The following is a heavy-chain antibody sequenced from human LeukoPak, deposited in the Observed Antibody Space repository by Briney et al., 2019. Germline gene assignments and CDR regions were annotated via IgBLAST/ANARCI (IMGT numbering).Heavy chain of an antibody. CDR1: GFTFSSYG. J-gene: IGHJ3*02. D-gene: IGHD3-9*01. Sequence: GRSLRLSCAASGFTFSSYGMHWVRQAPGKGLEWVAVIWYDGSNKYYADSVKGRFNISRDNSKNTLYLQMNSLRAEDTAVYYCARPIAQYYDILTSAFDIWGQGTMVTVSS. V-gene: IGHV3-33*01. CDR2: IWYDGSNK. CDR3: ARPIAQYYDILTSAFDI.